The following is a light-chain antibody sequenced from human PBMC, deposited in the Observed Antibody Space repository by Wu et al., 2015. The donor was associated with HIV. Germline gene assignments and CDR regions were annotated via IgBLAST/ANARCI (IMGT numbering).Light chain of an antibody. CDR1: QDIFTY. V-gene: IGKV1-39*01. CDR2: DAS. J-gene: IGKJ5*01. CDR3: QQLNSFPLT. Sequence: DIQMTQFPSSLSASIGDRVNITCRASQDIFTYLAWYQQTPGKAPRVLIYDASTLQSGVSSRFSGSGSGADFTLTISGLQREDFALLFCQQLNSFPLTFGQGSRLEI.